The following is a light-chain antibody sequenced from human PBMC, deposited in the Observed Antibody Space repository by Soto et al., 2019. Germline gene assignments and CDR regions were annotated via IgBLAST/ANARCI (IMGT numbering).Light chain of an antibody. CDR2: GAS. V-gene: IGKV3-15*01. CDR1: QSVSSN. CDR3: QQYGSSPPAT. J-gene: IGKJ4*01. Sequence: EIVMTQSPATLSVSPGERATLSCRASQSVSSNLAWYQQKPGQAPRLLIYGASTRATGIPARFSGSGSGTDFTLTISRLEPEDFAVYYCQQYGSSPPATFGGGTKVDIK.